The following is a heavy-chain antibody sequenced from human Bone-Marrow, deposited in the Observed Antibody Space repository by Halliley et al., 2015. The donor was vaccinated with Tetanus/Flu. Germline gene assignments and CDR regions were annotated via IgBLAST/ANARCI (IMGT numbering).Heavy chain of an antibody. V-gene: IGHV4-59*01. CDR2: IYYTGGT. J-gene: IGHJ4*01. CDR3: ARAGRVVGATSGFDS. Sequence: WIGYIYYTGGTDYNPSLRSRVTISADTSKNQFSLKVNSLAAADTAVYYCARAGRVVGATSGFDSWGHGTLVTVSS. D-gene: IGHD1-26*01.